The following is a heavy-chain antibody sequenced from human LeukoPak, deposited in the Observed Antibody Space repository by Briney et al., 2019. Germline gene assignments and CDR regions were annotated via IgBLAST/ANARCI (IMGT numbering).Heavy chain of an antibody. Sequence: ASVKVSCKASGFTFTSHDYNWVRQATGQGLEWMGWMNPNSGNTGYAQKFQGRVTMTRDTSITTVYMELSSLTSEDTAVYYCARGGLGDYVWGSYRYGPEDAFDIWGQGTMVTVSS. CDR3: ARGGLGDYVWGSYRYGPEDAFDI. V-gene: IGHV1-8*01. CDR2: MNPNSGNT. J-gene: IGHJ3*02. D-gene: IGHD3-16*02. CDR1: GFTFTSHD.